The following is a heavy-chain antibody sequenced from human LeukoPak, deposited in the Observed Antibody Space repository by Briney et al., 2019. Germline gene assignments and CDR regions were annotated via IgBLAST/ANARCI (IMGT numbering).Heavy chain of an antibody. J-gene: IGHJ4*02. CDR1: GGTFSSYA. D-gene: IGHD6-13*01. Sequence: EASVKVSCKASGGTFSSYAISWVRQAPGQGLEWMGRIIPIFGTANYAQKFQGRVTITTDESTSTAYMELSSLRSEDTAVYYCASPMGSSWAFDYWGQGTLVTASS. V-gene: IGHV1-69*05. CDR3: ASPMGSSWAFDY. CDR2: IIPIFGTA.